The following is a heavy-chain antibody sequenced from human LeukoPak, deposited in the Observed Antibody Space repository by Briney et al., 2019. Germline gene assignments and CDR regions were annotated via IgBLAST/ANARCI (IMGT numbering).Heavy chain of an antibody. J-gene: IGHJ4*02. CDR1: GFIFSDYY. Sequence: GGSLRLSCAASGFIFSDYYMSWIRQAPGKGLEWLSYISSSGSTKNYADSMKGRFTISRDNANNSLYLQMNSLRADDTAVYYCAKDVRGGDSAIEPIGYWGQGTLVTVSS. V-gene: IGHV3-11*01. CDR2: ISSSGSTK. D-gene: IGHD5-18*01. CDR3: AKDVRGGDSAIEPIGY.